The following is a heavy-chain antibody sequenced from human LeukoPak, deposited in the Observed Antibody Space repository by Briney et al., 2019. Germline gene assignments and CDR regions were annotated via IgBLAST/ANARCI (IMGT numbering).Heavy chain of an antibody. Sequence: GGSLRLSCAASGFTLSSYAMSWVRQAPGKGREWVSVISGSGYSTHYADSVKGRFTISRDNAKNTLYLQINSLRAEDTALYYCTKAPRVDVVASNLDSWGQGTLVTVSS. J-gene: IGHJ4*02. D-gene: IGHD5-12*01. CDR3: TKAPRVDVVASNLDS. V-gene: IGHV3-23*01. CDR2: ISGSGYST. CDR1: GFTLSSYA.